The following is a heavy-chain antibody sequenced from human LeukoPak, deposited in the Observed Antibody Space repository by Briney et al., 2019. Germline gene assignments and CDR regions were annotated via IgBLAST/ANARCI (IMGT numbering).Heavy chain of an antibody. J-gene: IGHJ6*03. CDR2: ISGSGGST. Sequence: GGSLRLSCAAAGFTVSTSAMSWVRQAPGKGLEWVSAISGSGGSTYYADSVKGRFTISRDNSKNTLYLQMNSLRAEDTAVYYCARAMAGGSWTPHYYYYYMDVWGKGTTVTISS. V-gene: IGHV3-23*01. D-gene: IGHD6-13*01. CDR1: GFTVSTSA. CDR3: ARAMAGGSWTPHYYYYYMDV.